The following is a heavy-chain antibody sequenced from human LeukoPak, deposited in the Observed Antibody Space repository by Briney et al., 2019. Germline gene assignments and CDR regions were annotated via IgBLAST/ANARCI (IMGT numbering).Heavy chain of an antibody. CDR2: ISSSSSYI. V-gene: IGHV3-21*01. CDR3: ARDGFGNNYALYYLDS. J-gene: IGHJ4*02. CDR1: GFTFSSYS. D-gene: IGHD5-18*01. Sequence: PGGSLRLSCAASGFTFSSYSMNWVRQAPGKGLEWVSSISSSSSYIYYADSVKGRFTISRDNAKNSLYLQMNSLRAEDTAVYYCARDGFGNNYALYYLDSWGQGTLVTVSS.